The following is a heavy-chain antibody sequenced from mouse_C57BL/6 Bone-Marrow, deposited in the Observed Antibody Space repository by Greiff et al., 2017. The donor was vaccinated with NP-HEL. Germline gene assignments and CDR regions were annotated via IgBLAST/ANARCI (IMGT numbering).Heavy chain of an antibody. V-gene: IGHV1-69*01. Sequence: VQLQQPGAELVMPGASVKLSCKASGYTFTSYWMHWVKQRPGQGLEWIGEIDPSDSYTNYNQKFKGKSTLTVDKSSSTAYMQLSSLTSEDSAVYYCARRGYGSIYWYFDVWGTGTTVTVSS. CDR1: GYTFTSYW. D-gene: IGHD1-1*01. CDR2: IDPSDSYT. J-gene: IGHJ1*03. CDR3: ARRGYGSIYWYFDV.